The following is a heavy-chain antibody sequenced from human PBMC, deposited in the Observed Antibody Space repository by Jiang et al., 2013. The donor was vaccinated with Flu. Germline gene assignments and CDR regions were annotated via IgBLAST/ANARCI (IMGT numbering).Heavy chain of an antibody. D-gene: IGHD3-9*01. Sequence: SVSSNSAAWNWIRQSPSRGLEWLGRTHHRSKWYNDYAGSVKSRITINPDTSKNQFSLQLNSVTPEDTAVYYCARGAHILTGYYNYYYFDLWGRGTLVTVSS. V-gene: IGHV6-1*01. CDR3: ARGAHILTGYYNYYYFDL. CDR1: SVSSNSAA. CDR2: THHRSKWYN. J-gene: IGHJ2*01.